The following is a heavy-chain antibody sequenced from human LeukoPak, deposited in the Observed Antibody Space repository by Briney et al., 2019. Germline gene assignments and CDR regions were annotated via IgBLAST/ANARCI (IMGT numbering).Heavy chain of an antibody. J-gene: IGHJ6*03. CDR2: IYYSAST. Sequence: SETLSLTCSVSGGSISSSITSYWGWVRQPPGKGLEWIGHIYYSASTSYNPFLKSRVTMSVDSSKNQFSLKLTSVTAADTAVYYCAAIYSGTYPPYYYYMYGWGKGTTVTVSS. CDR3: AAIYSGTYPPYYYYMYG. V-gene: IGHV4-39*01. D-gene: IGHD1-26*01. CDR1: GGSISSSITSY.